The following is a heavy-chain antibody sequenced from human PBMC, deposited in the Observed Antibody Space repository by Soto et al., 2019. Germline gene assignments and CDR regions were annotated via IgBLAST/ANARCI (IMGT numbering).Heavy chain of an antibody. J-gene: IGHJ5*02. CDR1: GGTFSSYA. Sequence: ASVKVSCKASGGTFSSYAITWVRQAPGQGLEWMGWINADYGNTNYEQKFQGRVTMTTDTSTNTAYMELRSLRSDDTAVYYCARKSLSNFNWFDPWGQGTLVTVSS. V-gene: IGHV1-18*01. CDR3: ARKSLSNFNWFDP. CDR2: INADYGNT. D-gene: IGHD4-4*01.